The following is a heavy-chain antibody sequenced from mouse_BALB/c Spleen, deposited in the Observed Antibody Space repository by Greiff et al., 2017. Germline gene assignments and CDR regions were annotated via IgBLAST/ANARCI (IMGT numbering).Heavy chain of an antibody. CDR3: TRVYYGYDGYFDV. CDR1: GFTFSNYW. V-gene: IGHV6-6*02. J-gene: IGHJ1*01. Sequence: EVKVEESGGGLVQPGGSMKLSCVASGFTFSNYWMNWVRQSPEKGLEWVAEIRLKSNNYATHYAESVKGRFTISRDDSKSSVYLQMNNLRAEDTGIYYCTRVYYGYDGYFDVWGAGTTVTVSS. D-gene: IGHD2-2*01. CDR2: IRLKSNNYAT.